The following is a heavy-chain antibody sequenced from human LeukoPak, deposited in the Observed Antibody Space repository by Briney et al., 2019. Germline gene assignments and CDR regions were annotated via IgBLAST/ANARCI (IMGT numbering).Heavy chain of an antibody. Sequence: PGGSLRLSCAASGFTFSSYEMNWGRQAPGKGLQWVSDISSSGTTIYYADSVKGRFTISRDNAKNSLYLQMNSLRAEDTAVYYCARKYCSTTSCLFDNWGQGTLVTVPS. CDR2: ISSSGTTI. CDR3: ARKYCSTTSCLFDN. CDR1: GFTFSSYE. J-gene: IGHJ4*02. V-gene: IGHV3-48*03. D-gene: IGHD2-2*01.